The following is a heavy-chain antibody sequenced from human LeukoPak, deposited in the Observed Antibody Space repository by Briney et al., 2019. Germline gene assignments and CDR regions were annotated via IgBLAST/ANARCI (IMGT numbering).Heavy chain of an antibody. CDR1: GGSISSYY. CDR3: ARRGKSYGPYWDFDL. D-gene: IGHD3-16*01. Sequence: SETLSLTCTVSGGSISSYYWSWIRQPPGKGLEWIGYIYHNENTRSTNFNPSLKSRVTISIDSSKNQFSLKLSSVTAADSAVYYCARRGKSYGPYWDFDLWGRGTLVTVSS. J-gene: IGHJ2*01. CDR2: IYHNENTRST. V-gene: IGHV4-59*01.